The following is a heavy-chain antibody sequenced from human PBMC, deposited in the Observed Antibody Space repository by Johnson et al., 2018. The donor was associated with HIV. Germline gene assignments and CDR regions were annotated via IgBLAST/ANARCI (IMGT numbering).Heavy chain of an antibody. J-gene: IGHJ3*01. CDR1: GFSFNNYW. V-gene: IGHV3-7*01. CDR3: ARGREDS. Sequence: VQLVESGGGLVQPGGSLRLSCGASGFSFNNYWMSWVRQAPGKGLEWVANINEDGREKHYVDSVRGRFTISRDNGKNSLSLQMNTLRVDDTGGYFCARGREDSWGQGTMVTVSS. D-gene: IGHD1-26*01. CDR2: INEDGREK.